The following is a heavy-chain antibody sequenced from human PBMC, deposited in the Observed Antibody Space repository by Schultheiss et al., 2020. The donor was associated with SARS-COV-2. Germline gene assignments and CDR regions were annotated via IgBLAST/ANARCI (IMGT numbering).Heavy chain of an antibody. J-gene: IGHJ4*02. CDR2: IYYSGST. Sequence: SETLSLTCAVYGVSFSGYYWSWIRQPPGKGLEWIGYIYYSGSTNYNPSLKSRVTISVDTSKNQFSLKLSSVTAADTAVYYCARGQSRWGQGTLVTVSS. CDR3: ARGQSR. V-gene: IGHV4-59*08. CDR1: GVSFSGYY.